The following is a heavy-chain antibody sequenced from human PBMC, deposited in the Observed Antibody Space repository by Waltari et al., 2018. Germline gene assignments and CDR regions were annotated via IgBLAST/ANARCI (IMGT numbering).Heavy chain of an antibody. V-gene: IGHV4-34*01. CDR3: ARQSFGAVADY. CDR1: GGSFSGYY. Sequence: QVQLQQWGAGLLTPSETLSLTCAVYGGSFSGYYWSWIRQPPGKGLEWIGEINHSGSTNYNPSLKSRVTISVDTSKNQFSLKLSSVTAADTAVYYCARQSFGAVADYWGQGTLVTVSS. J-gene: IGHJ4*02. D-gene: IGHD3-16*01. CDR2: INHSGST.